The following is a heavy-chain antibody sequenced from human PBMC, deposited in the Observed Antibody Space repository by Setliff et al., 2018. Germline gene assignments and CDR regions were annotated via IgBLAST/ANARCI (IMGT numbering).Heavy chain of an antibody. V-gene: IGHV4-31*03. CDR2: IYYSGST. D-gene: IGHD2-21*01. CDR3: ARVSMVIAIRNAFDI. CDR1: GGSISSGGYY. Sequence: SETLSLTCTVSGGSISSGGYYWSWIRQHPGKGLEWIGYIYYSGSTYYNPSLKSRVTISVDTSKNQFSLKLSSVTAADTAVYYCARVSMVIAIRNAFDIWDQGTMVT. J-gene: IGHJ3*02.